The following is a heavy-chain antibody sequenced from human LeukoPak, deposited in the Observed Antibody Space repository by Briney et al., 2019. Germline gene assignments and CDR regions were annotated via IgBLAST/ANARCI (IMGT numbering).Heavy chain of an antibody. V-gene: IGHV4-30-4*01. CDR1: GVSISSGDYY. D-gene: IGHD2-15*01. J-gene: IGHJ3*02. CDR3: AREFVVVVAATPAENAFDI. Sequence: SETLSLTCTVSGVSISSGDYYWSWLRQPPGKGLEWIGYIYYSGSTYYNPSLKSRVTISVDTSKNQFSLKLSSVTAADTAVYYYAREFVVVVAATPAENAFDIWGQGTMVTVSS. CDR2: IYYSGST.